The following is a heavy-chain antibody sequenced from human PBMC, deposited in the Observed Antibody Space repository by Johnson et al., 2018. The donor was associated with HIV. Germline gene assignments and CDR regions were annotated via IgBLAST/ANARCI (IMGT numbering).Heavy chain of an antibody. V-gene: IGHV3-15*01. CDR2: IKSKIDGGTT. CDR3: TTDANWNYGQGAFDV. D-gene: IGHD1-7*01. J-gene: IGHJ3*01. Sequence: VQLVESGGGLVKPWGSLRVSCASSGFTFSNAWMSWVRQAPGKGLECVGRIKSKIDGGTTDYAAPVKGRFSISRDDSKNTLYLQMNSLKTEDTAIYCCTTDANWNYGQGAFDVLGQGTTVTVSS. CDR1: GFTFSNAW.